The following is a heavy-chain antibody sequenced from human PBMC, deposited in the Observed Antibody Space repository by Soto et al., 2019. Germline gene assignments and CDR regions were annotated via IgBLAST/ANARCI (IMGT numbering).Heavy chain of an antibody. CDR2: ISGSGGST. CDR1: GFTFSSYA. CDR3: AKESGFWSGYYADFDY. J-gene: IGHJ4*02. Sequence: GGSLRLSCAASGFTFSSYAMSWVRQAPGKGLEWVSAISGSGGSTYYADSVKGRFTISRDNSKSTLYLQMNSLRAEDTAVYYCAKESGFWSGYYADFDYWGQGTLVTVSS. D-gene: IGHD3-3*01. V-gene: IGHV3-23*01.